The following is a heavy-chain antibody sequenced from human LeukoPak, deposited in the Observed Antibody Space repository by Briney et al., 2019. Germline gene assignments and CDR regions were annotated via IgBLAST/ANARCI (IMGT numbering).Heavy chain of an antibody. CDR1: GGSISSYY. V-gene: IGHV4-59*08. J-gene: IGHJ4*02. Sequence: SETLSLTCTVSGGSISSYYWSWIRQPPGKGLEWIGYVYYSGSTNYNPSLKSRVTISVDTSKNQFSLKLSTVTAADTVVYYCARHGRGMGTTGLFDYWGQGTLVTVSS. CDR3: ARHGRGMGTTGLFDY. D-gene: IGHD1-14*01. CDR2: VYYSGST.